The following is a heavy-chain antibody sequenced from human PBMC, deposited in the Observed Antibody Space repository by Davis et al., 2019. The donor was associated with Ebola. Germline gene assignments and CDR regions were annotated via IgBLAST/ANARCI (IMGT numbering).Heavy chain of an antibody. CDR2: ISYDGTNK. Sequence: PGGSLRLSCATSGFTFSSYGMHWVRQAPGKGLEWVAVISYDGTNKYYADSVKGRFTISRDNSKNTLYLQMNSLRAEDSAVYYCAKDRRPKGGSGSPIGDYWGQGTLVTVSS. CDR3: AKDRRPKGGSGSPIGDY. J-gene: IGHJ4*02. CDR1: GFTFSSYG. D-gene: IGHD3-10*01. V-gene: IGHV3-30*18.